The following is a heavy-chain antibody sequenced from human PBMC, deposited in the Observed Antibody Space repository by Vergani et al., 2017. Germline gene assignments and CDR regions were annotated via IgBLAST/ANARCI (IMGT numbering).Heavy chain of an antibody. CDR2: IKSDGSIT. CDR3: VRSRCSGPCFMSNWFDS. J-gene: IGHJ5*01. Sequence: EVQLLESGGGLVQPGGSLRLSCEGSGFSFSGYWMHWVRQSPEKGLVWVSRIKSDGSITNYADSVKGRFTNSRDNAKNTLYLEMNSLRGDDTAIYYCVRSRCSGPCFMSNWFDSWGQGALVTVSS. V-gene: IGHV3-74*02. D-gene: IGHD5-12*01. CDR1: GFSFSGYW.